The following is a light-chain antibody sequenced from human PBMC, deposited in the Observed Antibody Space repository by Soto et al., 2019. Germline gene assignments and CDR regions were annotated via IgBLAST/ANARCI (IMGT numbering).Light chain of an antibody. CDR2: GAS. CDR3: QQSLNPKT. V-gene: IGKV3-20*01. J-gene: IGKJ1*01. CDR1: QSVSSTY. Sequence: EIVLTQSPGTLSLSPGERATLSCRASQSVSSTYLIWYQQKPGQAPRLLIYGASSRATGVPDRFSGGGSGTDFTLTIDRLEPEDFAVYYCQQSLNPKTFGQGTKVDIK.